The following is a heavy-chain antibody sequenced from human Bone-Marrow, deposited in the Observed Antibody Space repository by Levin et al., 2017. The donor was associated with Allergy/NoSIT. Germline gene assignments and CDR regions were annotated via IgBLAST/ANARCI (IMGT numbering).Heavy chain of an antibody. CDR1: GGSIYNDDYH. J-gene: IGHJ5*02. CDR2: IYYIGTT. CDR3: ARVRGLLYGYGWLDA. V-gene: IGHV4-30-4*01. D-gene: IGHD5-12*01. Sequence: PSETLSLTCTVSGGSIYNDDYHWNWIRQSPGKGLEWIGQIYYIGTTWYNPSLRSRVTMSVDTSKNQLSLKLSSVTAADTAVYYCARVRGLLYGYGWLDAWGQGTLVAVSS.